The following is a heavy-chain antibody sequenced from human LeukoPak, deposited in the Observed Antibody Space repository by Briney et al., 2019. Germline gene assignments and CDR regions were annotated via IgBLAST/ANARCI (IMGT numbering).Heavy chain of an antibody. Sequence: RASETLSLTCTVSGGSISSYYWSWIRQPPGKGLEWIGYIYYSGSTNYNPSLKSRVTISVDTSKNQFSLKLSSVTAADTAVYYCARWFGGLRGFDPWGQGTLVTVSS. D-gene: IGHD3-10*01. CDR1: GGSISSYY. J-gene: IGHJ5*02. V-gene: IGHV4-59*01. CDR3: ARWFGGLRGFDP. CDR2: IYYSGST.